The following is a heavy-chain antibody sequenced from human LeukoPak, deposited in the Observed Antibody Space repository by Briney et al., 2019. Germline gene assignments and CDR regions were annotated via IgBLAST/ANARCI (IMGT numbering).Heavy chain of an antibody. J-gene: IGHJ4*02. D-gene: IGHD4-23*01. CDR3: ARDASAVVTLAYYFDY. CDR2: IYSGGST. Sequence: PGGSLRLSCAASGFTVSSNYMSWVRQAPGKGLEWVSVIYSGGSTYYADSVKGRLTISRDNYKNTVYLQMNSLRAEDTAVYYCARDASAVVTLAYYFDYWGQGTLVTVSS. V-gene: IGHV3-66*01. CDR1: GFTVSSNY.